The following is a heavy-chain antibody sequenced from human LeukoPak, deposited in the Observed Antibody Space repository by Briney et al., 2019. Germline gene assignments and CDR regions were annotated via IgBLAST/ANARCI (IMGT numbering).Heavy chain of an antibody. CDR2: ISWDGGST. CDR3: AKDYMSRLHEAVSYYYYMDV. J-gene: IGHJ6*03. D-gene: IGHD4-11*01. CDR1: GFTFDDYA. Sequence: GGSLRLSCAASGFTFDDYAMHWVRQAPGKGLEWVSLISWDGGSTYYADSVKGRFTISRDNSKNSLYLQMNSLRAEDTALYYCAKDYMSRLHEAVSYYYYMDVWGKGTTVTVSS. V-gene: IGHV3-43D*03.